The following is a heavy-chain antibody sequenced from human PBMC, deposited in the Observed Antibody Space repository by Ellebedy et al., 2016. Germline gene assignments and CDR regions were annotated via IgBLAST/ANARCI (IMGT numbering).Heavy chain of an antibody. CDR1: GGTFSSYA. CDR3: ARSSYSDIAVALFDAFDI. V-gene: IGHV1-69*13. J-gene: IGHJ3*02. CDR2: IIPIFGTA. Sequence: SVKVSXXASGGTFSSYAISWVRQAPGQGLEWMGGIIPIFGTANYAQKFQGRVTITADESTSTAYMELSSLRSEDTAVYYCARSSYSDIAVALFDAFDIWGQGTMVTVSS. D-gene: IGHD6-19*01.